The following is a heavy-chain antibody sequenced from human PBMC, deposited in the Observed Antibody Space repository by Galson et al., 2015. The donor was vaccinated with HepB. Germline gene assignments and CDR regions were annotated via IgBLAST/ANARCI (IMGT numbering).Heavy chain of an antibody. CDR1: GFSFSSYA. Sequence: SLRLSCAASGFSFSSYAMNWVRRAPGKGLEWVSAISVSGGSTYYAGSVKGRFTISRDNSKNTLYLQMNSLRAEDTAVYYCAKQGVVTLEVDYWGQGTLVTVSS. CDR2: ISVSGGST. D-gene: IGHD4-23*01. V-gene: IGHV3-23*01. J-gene: IGHJ4*02. CDR3: AKQGVVTLEVDY.